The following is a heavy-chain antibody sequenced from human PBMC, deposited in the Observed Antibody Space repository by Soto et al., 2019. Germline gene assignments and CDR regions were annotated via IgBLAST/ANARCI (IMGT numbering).Heavy chain of an antibody. CDR3: AREGLAVADMGRFEY. CDR2: IIPIFGTA. CDR1: GGTFSSYA. D-gene: IGHD6-19*01. Sequence: VSCKASGGTFSSYAISWVRQAPGQGLEWRGGIIPIFGTANYAQKFQGRVTITADKSTSTAYMELSSLRSEDTAVYYCAREGLAVADMGRFEYWGQGTLVTVSS. V-gene: IGHV1-69*06. J-gene: IGHJ4*02.